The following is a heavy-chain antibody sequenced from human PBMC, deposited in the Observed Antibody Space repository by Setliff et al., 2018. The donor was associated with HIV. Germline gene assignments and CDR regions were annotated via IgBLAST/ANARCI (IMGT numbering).Heavy chain of an antibody. Sequence: GGSLRLSCTASGLTVSGNYMGWVRQAPGEGLEWVSLVFRDDNTYNADSVKGRFTISRDSSKNTLYLQMNSLGGDDTAVYYCATSSRGWGQDAFDIWGQGTMVT. J-gene: IGHJ3*02. D-gene: IGHD6-19*01. CDR3: ATSSRGWGQDAFDI. CDR1: GLTVSGNY. V-gene: IGHV3-66*02. CDR2: VFRDDNT.